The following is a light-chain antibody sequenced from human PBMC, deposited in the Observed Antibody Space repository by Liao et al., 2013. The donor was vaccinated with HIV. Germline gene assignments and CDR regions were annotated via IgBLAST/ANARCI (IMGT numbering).Light chain of an antibody. J-gene: IGLJ2*01. CDR3: QAWDSSTYVV. Sequence: SYELTQSPSVSVSPGQTASITCSGDKLGNKNDSWYRQMLVIYQDIRRPSGIPECFSGSNSGNTATLTISVTQAMDEADYYCQAWDSSTYVVFGGGTKLTVL. V-gene: IGLV3-1*01. CDR2: QDI. CDR1: KLGNKN.